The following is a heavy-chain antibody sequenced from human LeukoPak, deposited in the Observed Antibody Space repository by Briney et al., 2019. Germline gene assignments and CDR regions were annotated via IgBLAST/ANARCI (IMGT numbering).Heavy chain of an antibody. Sequence: GGSLRLSCAASGFTFSLYAMHWVREAPGKGLEWGADISYDGSNKYYADSVKGRFTISRDNSKNTLYLQMNSLRAEDTAVYYCARGTPSSSGWLYYGMDVWGQGTTVTVSS. CDR3: ARGTPSSSGWLYYGMDV. D-gene: IGHD6-19*01. V-gene: IGHV3-30-3*01. CDR2: ISYDGSNK. CDR1: GFTFSLYA. J-gene: IGHJ6*02.